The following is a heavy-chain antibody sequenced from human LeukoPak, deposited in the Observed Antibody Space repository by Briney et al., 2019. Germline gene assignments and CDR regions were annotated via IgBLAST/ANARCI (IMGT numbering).Heavy chain of an antibody. J-gene: IGHJ4*02. V-gene: IGHV3-30*03. CDR3: ARGLETVPGSGWFAFDY. D-gene: IGHD6-19*01. Sequence: GRSLRLSCAASGFTFSSYGMHWVRQAPGKGLEWVAVISYDGSNKYYADSVKGRFTISRDNSKNTLYLQMNSLRAEDTAVYYCARGLETVPGSGWFAFDYWGQGTLVTVSS. CDR2: ISYDGSNK. CDR1: GFTFSSYG.